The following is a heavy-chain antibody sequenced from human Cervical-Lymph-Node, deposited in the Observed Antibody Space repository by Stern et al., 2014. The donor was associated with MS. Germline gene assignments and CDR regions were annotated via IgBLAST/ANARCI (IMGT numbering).Heavy chain of an antibody. Sequence: QLQLQESGPGLVKPSGTLSLTCAVSGDSIRTTSWWTWVRPSPGKGLEWIGEIYYSGGTNDNPSLKNQVTISMDKSKTQFSLKLTSVTAADTAVYYCARGPHLYGDYDAGGFDIWGQGTMVTVSS. CDR1: GDSIRTTSW. V-gene: IGHV4-4*02. CDR2: IYYSGGT. D-gene: IGHD4-17*01. CDR3: ARGPHLYGDYDAGGFDI. J-gene: IGHJ3*02.